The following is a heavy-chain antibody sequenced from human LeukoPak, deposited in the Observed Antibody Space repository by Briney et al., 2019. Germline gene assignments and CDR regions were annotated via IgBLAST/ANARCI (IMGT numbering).Heavy chain of an antibody. D-gene: IGHD5-24*01. CDR2: INPNSGNT. V-gene: IGHV1-8*02. Sequence: EASVKVSCKASGYTFTDYFIHWVRQAPGQGLEWMAWINPNSGNTGYAQKFQGRVTMTRNTSISTAYMELSSLRSEDTAVYYCARGPGRWLQKSHGGDYWGQGTLVTVSS. CDR1: GYTFTDYF. J-gene: IGHJ4*02. CDR3: ARGPGRWLQKSHGGDY.